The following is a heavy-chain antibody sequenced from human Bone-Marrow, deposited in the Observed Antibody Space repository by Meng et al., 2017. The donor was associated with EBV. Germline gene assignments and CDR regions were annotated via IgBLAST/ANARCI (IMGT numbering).Heavy chain of an antibody. D-gene: IGHD6-19*01. CDR3: ARVSAGGIAVAGPAGGFDY. J-gene: IGHJ4*02. Sequence: QVQLWQYGAEVKTPGATAKVSCMASGYTFISYYIHWVRQAPGQGLEWMGWINPNNGDTKCAQKFQGRVTLTRDTSIRTAYMDLNRLGSDDTAVYYCARVSAGGIAVAGPAGGFDYWGQGTLVTVSS. CDR1: GYTFISYY. CDR2: INPNNGDT. V-gene: IGHV1-2*02.